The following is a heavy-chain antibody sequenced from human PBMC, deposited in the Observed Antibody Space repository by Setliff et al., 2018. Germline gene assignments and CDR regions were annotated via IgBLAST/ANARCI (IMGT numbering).Heavy chain of an antibody. J-gene: IGHJ4*02. D-gene: IGHD2-15*01. CDR2: IYYSGNT. CDR1: GGSMIGGHYY. V-gene: IGHV4-30-4*08. CDR3: ARGLNTESWTPLY. Sequence: PSETLSLTCTVSGGSMIGGHYYWSWIRQLPGKGLEWIAYIYYSGNTYYNPSLKSRVTISVDTSKNQFSLKINSVTAADTAIYYCARGLNTESWTPLYWSPGTRVTVSS.